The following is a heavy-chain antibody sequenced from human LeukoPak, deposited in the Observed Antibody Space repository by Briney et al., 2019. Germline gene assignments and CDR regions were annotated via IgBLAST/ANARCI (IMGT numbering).Heavy chain of an antibody. V-gene: IGHV3-11*01. CDR1: GFTFSDYY. CDR3: ARGNPDEHLTDY. J-gene: IGHJ4*02. Sequence: GGSLRLSCAASGFTFSDYYMNWVRQAPGKGLEFLSSISLSGSTIYYADSVQGRFTISRDNAKNSLYLQMNSLRVEDTAVYYCARGNPDEHLTDYWGQGTLVTVSS. CDR2: ISLSGSTI. D-gene: IGHD1/OR15-1a*01.